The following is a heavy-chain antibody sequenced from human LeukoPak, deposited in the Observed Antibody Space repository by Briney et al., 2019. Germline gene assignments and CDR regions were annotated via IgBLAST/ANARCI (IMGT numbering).Heavy chain of an antibody. D-gene: IGHD3-3*01. CDR1: GGSISSYY. CDR2: IYTSGST. J-gene: IGHJ6*03. CDR3: ARGPMYYDFWSGYLPPAFDYYYMDV. V-gene: IGHV4-4*07. Sequence: PSETLSLTCTVSGGSISSYYWSWIRQPAGKGLEWIGRIYTSGSTIYNPSLKSRLTILVGTSTNQSSLKLSSVTAADTAVYYCARGPMYYDFWSGYLPPAFDYYYMDVWGKGTTVTVSS.